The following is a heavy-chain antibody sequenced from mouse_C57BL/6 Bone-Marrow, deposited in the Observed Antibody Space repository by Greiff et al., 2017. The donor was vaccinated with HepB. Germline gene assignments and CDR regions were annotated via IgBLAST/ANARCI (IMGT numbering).Heavy chain of an antibody. CDR1: GYTFTSYW. V-gene: IGHV1-69*01. Sequence: QVQLQQPGAELVMPGASVKLSCKASGYTFTSYWMHWVKQRPGQGLEWIGEIDPSDSYTNYNQKFKGKSTLTVDKSSSTAYMQLSSLTSEDSAVYYCAWGVLRSSFAYWGQGTLATVSA. J-gene: IGHJ3*01. CDR3: AWGVLRSSFAY. CDR2: IDPSDSYT. D-gene: IGHD1-1*01.